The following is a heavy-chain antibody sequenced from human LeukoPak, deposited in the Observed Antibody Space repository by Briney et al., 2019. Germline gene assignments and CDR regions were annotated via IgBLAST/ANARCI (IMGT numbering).Heavy chain of an antibody. D-gene: IGHD1-26*01. CDR1: GFTFSYYN. CDR2: ISSSSSHI. Sequence: GGSLRLPCAASGFTFSYYNMNWVRQAPGKGLEWVSSISSSSSHIYYADSVKGRLTISRDNAKNSLYLQMSSLRVEDTAVFYCVRAWGGGSYSDAFDIWGQGTMVTVSS. J-gene: IGHJ3*02. V-gene: IGHV3-21*06. CDR3: VRAWGGGSYSDAFDI.